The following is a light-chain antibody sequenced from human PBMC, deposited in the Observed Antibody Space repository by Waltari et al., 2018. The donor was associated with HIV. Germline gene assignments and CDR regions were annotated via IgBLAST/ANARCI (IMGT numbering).Light chain of an antibody. J-gene: IGLJ2*01. CDR1: RMGCPY. Sequence: SFVLALPPSVALSPAQTARIPSPGDRMGCPYIHWYFTQPGRAPVLVILQHDKRTSGIAERFSGSKSGNTASLTISGAQAMDEGDYYCQAWDTTNVIFGGGTKLTVL. V-gene: IGLV3-1*01. CDR2: QHD. CDR3: QAWDTTNVI.